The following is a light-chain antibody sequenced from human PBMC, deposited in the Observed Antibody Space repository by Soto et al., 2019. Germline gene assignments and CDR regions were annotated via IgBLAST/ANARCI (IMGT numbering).Light chain of an antibody. V-gene: IGKV1-17*01. CDR2: AAS. CDR1: QGIRND. CDR3: LQHNTYP. J-gene: IGKJ4*01. Sequence: DIQMTQSPSSLSASVGDRVIVTCRASQGIRNDLGWCQQKPGEAPKRLIYAASSLVPSRFSGSGSGTEFTLTITSLQPEDVATHECLQHNTYPFGGGTKVEIK.